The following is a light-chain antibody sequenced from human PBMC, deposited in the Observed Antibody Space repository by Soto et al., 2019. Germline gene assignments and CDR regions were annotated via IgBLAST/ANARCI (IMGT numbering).Light chain of an antibody. J-gene: IGKJ4*01. Sequence: DIQMTQSPSTLSASVGDRVTITCRASQSISSWLAWYQQKPGKAPKFLIYKASNLEVGVPSRFSGSGSGTEFTLTISSLQPDDFVTYYCQQYNSYSLTFGGGTKVDIK. CDR2: KAS. V-gene: IGKV1-5*03. CDR1: QSISSW. CDR3: QQYNSYSLT.